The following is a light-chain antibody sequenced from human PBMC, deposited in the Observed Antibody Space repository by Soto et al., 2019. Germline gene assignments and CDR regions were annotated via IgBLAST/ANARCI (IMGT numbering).Light chain of an antibody. V-gene: IGKV3-20*01. CDR2: DTS. J-gene: IGKJ2*01. CDR1: QSVRDRY. Sequence: EIVLTQSPGTLSLSPGERATLSCRASQSVRDRYLAWYQQKPGQAPSLLIYDTSTRATGVPDRFSGSGSGTDFALTISRVEPEDFAIYYCQQYDSSSPTFGQGTKLEIK. CDR3: QQYDSSSPT.